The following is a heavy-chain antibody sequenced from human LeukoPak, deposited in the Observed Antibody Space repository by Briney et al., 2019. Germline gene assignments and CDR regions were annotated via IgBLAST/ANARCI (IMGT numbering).Heavy chain of an antibody. CDR3: AGRIAVAGRGVDY. CDR2: IYYSGST. D-gene: IGHD6-19*01. J-gene: IGHJ4*02. CDR1: GGSISNYY. V-gene: IGHV4-59*01. Sequence: SETLSLTCTVSGGSISNYYWSWIRQPPGKGLEWIGYIYYSGSTNYNPSLKSRVTISVDTSKNQFSLKLSSVTAADTAVYYCAGRIAVAGRGVDYWGQGTLVTVSS.